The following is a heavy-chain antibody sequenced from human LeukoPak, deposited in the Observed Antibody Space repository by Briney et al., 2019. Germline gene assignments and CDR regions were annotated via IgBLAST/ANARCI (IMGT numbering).Heavy chain of an antibody. J-gene: IGHJ4*02. D-gene: IGHD3-22*01. V-gene: IGHV3-23*01. CDR2: ISGSGGST. CDR1: GFTFSSDA. Sequence: PGGSLRLSCAASGFTFSSDAMSWVRQAPGKGLEWVSAISGSGGSTYYADSVKGRFTISRDNSKNTLYLQMNSLRAEDTAVYYCAKDQTPYYYDSSGYPPYWGQGTLVTVSS. CDR3: AKDQTPYYYDSSGYPPY.